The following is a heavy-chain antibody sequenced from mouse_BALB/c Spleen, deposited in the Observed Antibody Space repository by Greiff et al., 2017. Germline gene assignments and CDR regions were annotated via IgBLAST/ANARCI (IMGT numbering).Heavy chain of an antibody. D-gene: IGHD1-1*01. J-gene: IGHJ2*01. CDR2: ISSGGSYT. V-gene: IGHV5-9-4*01. Sequence: EVQLVESGGGLVKPGGSLKLSCAASGFTFSRYAMSWVRQSPEKRLEWVAEISSGGSYTYYPDTVTGRFTISRDNAKNTLYLEMSSLRSEDTAMYYCARVIYYYGSSSYYFDYWGQGTTLTVSS. CDR1: GFTFSRYA. CDR3: ARVIYYYGSSSYYFDY.